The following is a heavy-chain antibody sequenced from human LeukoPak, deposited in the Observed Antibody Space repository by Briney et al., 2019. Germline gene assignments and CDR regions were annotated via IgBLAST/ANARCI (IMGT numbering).Heavy chain of an antibody. Sequence: PGGSLRLSCAASGFTFNSYWMSWVRQAPGKGLEWVANIKQDGSEKYYVDSVKGRFTISRDNAKNSLYLQMNSLRAEDTAVYYCASGWNFDYWGQGTLVTVSS. CDR1: GFTFNSYW. CDR3: ASGWNFDY. V-gene: IGHV3-7*01. D-gene: IGHD6-19*01. CDR2: IKQDGSEK. J-gene: IGHJ4*02.